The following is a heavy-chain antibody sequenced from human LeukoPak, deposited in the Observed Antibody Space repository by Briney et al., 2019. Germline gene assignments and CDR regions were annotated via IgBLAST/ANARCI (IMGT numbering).Heavy chain of an antibody. Sequence: SETLSLTCTVSSGSVSSGVYYWSWIRQPPGKGLEWIGYIYYSGSTNYNPSLKSRVTISVDTSKNQFSLNLTSVTAADTAVYYCARAPVGAFDIWGQGTMVTVSS. J-gene: IGHJ3*02. V-gene: IGHV4-61*08. CDR3: ARAPVGAFDI. D-gene: IGHD2-15*01. CDR2: IYYSGST. CDR1: SGSVSSGVYY.